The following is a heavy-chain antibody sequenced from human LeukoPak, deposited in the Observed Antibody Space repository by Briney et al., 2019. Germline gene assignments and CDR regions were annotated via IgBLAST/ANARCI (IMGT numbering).Heavy chain of an antibody. V-gene: IGHV6-1*01. CDR2: TYYRSQWYN. Sequence: SQTLSLTCAISGDSVSGNSAAWDWIRQSPSRGIEWLGTTYYRSQWYNGHAVSVKSRIIIIPDTSKNQYSLQLNSVTPEDTAVDYCARDRDSSGYRRAFDYWGQGTLVTVSS. J-gene: IGHJ4*02. CDR1: GDSVSGNSAA. D-gene: IGHD3-22*01. CDR3: ARDRDSSGYRRAFDY.